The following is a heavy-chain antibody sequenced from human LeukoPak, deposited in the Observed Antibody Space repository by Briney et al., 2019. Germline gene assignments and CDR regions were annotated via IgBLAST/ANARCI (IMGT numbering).Heavy chain of an antibody. J-gene: IGHJ4*02. D-gene: IGHD3-22*01. V-gene: IGHV3-7*01. Sequence: PGGSLRLSCAASGFTFSTYWMNWVRQAPGKGLEWVANIKPDGSEKYYVDSVKGRFTISRDNAKNSLYLQMNSLRAEDTAVYYCARDMTYYYDSSGYPGDYWGQGTLVTVSS. CDR1: GFTFSTYW. CDR2: IKPDGSEK. CDR3: ARDMTYYYDSSGYPGDY.